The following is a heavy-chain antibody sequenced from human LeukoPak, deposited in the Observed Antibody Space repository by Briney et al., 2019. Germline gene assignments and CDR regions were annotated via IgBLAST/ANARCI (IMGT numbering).Heavy chain of an antibody. D-gene: IGHD4-11*01. CDR3: ATLQRRFYYMDV. J-gene: IGHJ6*03. CDR2: IYYSGST. V-gene: IGHV4-31*03. CDR1: GGSISSGGYY. Sequence: SQTLSLTCTVSGGSISSGGYYWSWIRQHPGKALEWIGYIYYSGSTYYNPSLKSRVTISVDTSKNQFSLKLSSVTAADTAVYYCATLQRRFYYMDVWGKGTTVTVSS.